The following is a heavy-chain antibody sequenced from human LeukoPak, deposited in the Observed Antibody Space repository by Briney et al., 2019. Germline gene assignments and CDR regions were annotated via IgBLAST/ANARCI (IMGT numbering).Heavy chain of an antibody. CDR1: GYTFTSYD. CDR2: MNPNSGNT. V-gene: IGHV1-8*01. D-gene: IGHD3-10*01. CDR3: ARAVQLLRFGELMLRFDP. J-gene: IGHJ5*02. Sequence: ASVKVSCKASGYTFTSYDINWVRQATGQGLEWMGWMNPNSGNTGYAQKFQGRVTMTRNTSISTAYMELSSLRSEDTAVYYCARAVQLLRFGELMLRFDPWGQGTLVTVSS.